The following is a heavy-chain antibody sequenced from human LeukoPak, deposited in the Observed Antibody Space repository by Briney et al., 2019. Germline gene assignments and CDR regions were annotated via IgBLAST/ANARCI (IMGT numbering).Heavy chain of an antibody. J-gene: IGHJ4*02. CDR3: AGFYGGNRLGFDY. CDR1: GFTFSTYW. V-gene: IGHV3-7*01. D-gene: IGHD2-15*01. Sequence: PGGSLRLSCAASGFTFSTYWMSWVRQAPGKGLEWVANIWQDGSQAYYVDSVKGRFTISRDNTKNSLFLQMNRLRAEDTAVYYCAGFYGGNRLGFDYWGQGTLVTVSS. CDR2: IWQDGSQA.